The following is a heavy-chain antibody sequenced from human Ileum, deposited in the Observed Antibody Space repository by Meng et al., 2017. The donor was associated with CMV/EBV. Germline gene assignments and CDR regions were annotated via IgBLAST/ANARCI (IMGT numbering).Heavy chain of an antibody. J-gene: IGHJ4*02. CDR2: INYRGSI. CDR3: VRGNWVSDF. CDR1: ADSFTGYH. Sequence: QVQQQPWGAEVLKPSETLSRTHTVSADSFTGYHWTWIRQPPGKGPEWIGEINYRGSIHYNPSLESRVTISLDMSTNQLSLKLNSVTAADTAVYYCVRGNWVSDFWGQGTLVTVSS. D-gene: IGHD7-27*01. V-gene: IGHV4-34*01.